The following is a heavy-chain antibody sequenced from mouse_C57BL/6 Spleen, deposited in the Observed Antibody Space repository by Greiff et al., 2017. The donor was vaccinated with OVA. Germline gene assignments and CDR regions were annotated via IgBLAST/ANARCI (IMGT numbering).Heavy chain of an antibody. CDR3: TRNMIYYDYDDWYFDV. Sequence: DVQLVESGEGLVKPGGSLKLSCAASGFTFSSYAMSWVRQTPEKRLEWVAYISSGGDYIYYADTVKGRFTISRDNARNTLYLQMSSLKSEDTAMYYCTRNMIYYDYDDWYFDVWGTGTTVTVSS. V-gene: IGHV5-9-1*02. CDR2: ISSGGDYI. D-gene: IGHD2-4*01. CDR1: GFTFSSYA. J-gene: IGHJ1*03.